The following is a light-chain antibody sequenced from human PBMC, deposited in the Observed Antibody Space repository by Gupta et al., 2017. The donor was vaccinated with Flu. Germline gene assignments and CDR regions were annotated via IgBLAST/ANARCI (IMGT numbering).Light chain of an antibody. CDR2: VAS. CDR3: QKSSTTPHT. Sequence: DIQMTQSPSSLSASVGDRVTITCRASQSIASYVNWYQQKLGEAPKLLIYVASNLQSGVPSRVSGSGSGTDFTLTISSLQPEDFATYYCQKSSTTPHTFGQGTKVEIK. V-gene: IGKV1-39*01. CDR1: QSIASY. J-gene: IGKJ1*01.